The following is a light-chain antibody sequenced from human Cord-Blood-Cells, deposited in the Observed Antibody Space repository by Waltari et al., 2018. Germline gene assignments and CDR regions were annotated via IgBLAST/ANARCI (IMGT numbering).Light chain of an antibody. V-gene: IGLV3-16*01. Sequence: SFELPQPPSASVSPGQMAWITSPGEACPKKNAHWYQQKRGKFPVLVIYKDDERHSGIPERFSGSNSGTIVTLTISVVQAEDEADYYCLSADSSGTYWVFGGGTKLTVL. J-gene: IGLJ3*02. CDR2: KDD. CDR3: LSADSSGTYWV. CDR1: ACPKKN.